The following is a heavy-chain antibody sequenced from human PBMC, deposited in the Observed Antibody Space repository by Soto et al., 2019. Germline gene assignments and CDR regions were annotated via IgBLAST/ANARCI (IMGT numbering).Heavy chain of an antibody. CDR1: GFTFSTYA. CDR3: AKVRYSSPMGYYYGMDV. J-gene: IGHJ6*02. CDR2: ISSSGGNT. Sequence: EVQLLESGGDLVQPGGSLRLSCAASGFTFSTYAMSWVRQAPGKGLEWVSTISSSGGNTYYTDSVKGRFTISRDNSKNTLYLQMNSLRAEDTAIYYCAKVRYSSPMGYYYGMDVWGQGTTVTVSS. V-gene: IGHV3-23*01. D-gene: IGHD6-19*01.